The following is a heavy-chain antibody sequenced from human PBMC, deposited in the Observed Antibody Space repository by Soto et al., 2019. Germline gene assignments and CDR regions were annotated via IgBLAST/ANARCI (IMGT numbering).Heavy chain of an antibody. Sequence: PGGSLRLSCAASGLTFNRYWMHWVRHAPGKGLVWVSHINTDGSNTNYADSVKGRFTISRGNAKSTLFLQMNSLRDEDTAVYYCAREFCSGGNCYTYYIDPWGQGIPVTVSS. CDR3: AREFCSGGNCYTYYIDP. CDR1: GLTFNRYW. V-gene: IGHV3-74*01. CDR2: INTDGSNT. J-gene: IGHJ5*02. D-gene: IGHD2-15*01.